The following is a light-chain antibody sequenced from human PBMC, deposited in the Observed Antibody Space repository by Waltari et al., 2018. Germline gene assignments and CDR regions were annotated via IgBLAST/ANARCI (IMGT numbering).Light chain of an antibody. CDR3: QSYDSSLSGML. V-gene: IGLV1-40*01. Sequence: QSVLTQPPSVSGAPGQRVTISCTGGSSNIGAGYDVHWYHQVPGTAPKLLIYGNTHRPSGVPDRFPASKSGTSASLAITGLQAEDEADYYCQSYDSSLSGMLFGGGTKLTVL. J-gene: IGLJ2*01. CDR1: SSNIGAGYD. CDR2: GNT.